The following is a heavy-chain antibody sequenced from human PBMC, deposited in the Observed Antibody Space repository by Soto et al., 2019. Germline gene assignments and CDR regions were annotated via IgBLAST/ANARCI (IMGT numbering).Heavy chain of an antibody. V-gene: IGHV1-69*02. CDR2: IIPILGIA. J-gene: IGHJ6*03. Sequence: ASVKVSCKASGGTFSIYTISWVRQAPGQGLEWMGRIIPILGIANYAQKFQGRVTITADKSTSTAYMELSSLRSEDTAVYYCARGGGYYYYMDVWGKGTTVTVSS. D-gene: IGHD3-16*01. CDR1: GGTFSIYT. CDR3: ARGGGYYYYMDV.